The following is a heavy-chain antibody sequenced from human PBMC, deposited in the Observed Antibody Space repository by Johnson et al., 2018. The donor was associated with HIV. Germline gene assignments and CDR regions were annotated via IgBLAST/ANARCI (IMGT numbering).Heavy chain of an antibody. Sequence: VQLVESGGGLVQPGKSLRLSFAASGFTVSSYAMHWVRQPPGKGLEWVSLITWDGGSTYYADSVKGRFNISRDNSKNSLYLQMKSLRRDDTALYYCTKDYYEFWSGSRSDETLYVWGHGTMVTVSS. D-gene: IGHD3-3*01. V-gene: IGHV3-43*01. CDR2: ITWDGGST. CDR3: TKDYYEFWSGSRSDETLYV. CDR1: GFTVSSYA. J-gene: IGHJ3*01.